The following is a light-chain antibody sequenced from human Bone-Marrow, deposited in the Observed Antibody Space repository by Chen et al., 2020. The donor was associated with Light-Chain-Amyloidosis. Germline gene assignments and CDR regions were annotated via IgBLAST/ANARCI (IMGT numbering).Light chain of an antibody. Sequence: SYELTQPPSVSVSPGQTARITCSGDALPKQYVYWFQQKPGQAPVLVMYKDNERPPGSPERFSGSSSGTTVTLTISRVQTEDEADYYCQSTDSTATYGVFGGGTQLPVL. CDR3: QSTDSTATYGV. V-gene: IGLV3-25*03. CDR2: KDN. CDR1: ALPKQY. J-gene: IGLJ3*02.